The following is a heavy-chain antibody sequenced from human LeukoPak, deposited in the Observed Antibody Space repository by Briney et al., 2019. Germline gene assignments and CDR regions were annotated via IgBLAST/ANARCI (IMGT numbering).Heavy chain of an antibody. CDR3: ARAQGTDYSSGWYGGFDY. V-gene: IGHV3-23*01. D-gene: IGHD6-19*01. Sequence: GGSLRLSCAASGFTFSSYAMSWVRQAPGKGLEWVSAISGSGGSTYYADSVKGRFTISRDNSKNTLYLQMNSLRAEDTAVYYCARAQGTDYSSGWYGGFDYWGQGTLVTVSS. CDR1: GFTFSSYA. CDR2: ISGSGGST. J-gene: IGHJ4*02.